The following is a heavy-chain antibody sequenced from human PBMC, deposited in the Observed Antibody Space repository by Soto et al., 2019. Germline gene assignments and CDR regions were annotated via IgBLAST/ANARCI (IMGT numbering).Heavy chain of an antibody. CDR2: IIPIFGTA. V-gene: IGHV1-69*06. Sequence: SVKVSCKASGGTFSSYAISWVRQAPGQGLEWMGGIIPIFGTANYAQKFQGRVTITADKSTSTAYMELSSLRSEDTAVYYCARVWNDGYQWWYYYYGMDVWGQGTTVTVSS. D-gene: IGHD2-8*01. CDR3: ARVWNDGYQWWYYYYGMDV. CDR1: GGTFSSYA. J-gene: IGHJ6*02.